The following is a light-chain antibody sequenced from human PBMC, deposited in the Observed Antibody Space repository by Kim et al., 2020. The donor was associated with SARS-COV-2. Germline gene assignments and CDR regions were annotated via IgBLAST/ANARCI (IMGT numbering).Light chain of an antibody. Sequence: DIQITQSPSSLATSVGDRVTIACRTSQSISTYLNWYQQKPGKAPKLLIYAASSLQSGVPSRFSGSGFGTDFILLISSLQPEDFVTYYCQQSHTTPLLTFGGGTKVDIK. CDR3: QQSHTTPLLT. V-gene: IGKV1-39*01. CDR1: QSISTY. CDR2: AAS. J-gene: IGKJ4*01.